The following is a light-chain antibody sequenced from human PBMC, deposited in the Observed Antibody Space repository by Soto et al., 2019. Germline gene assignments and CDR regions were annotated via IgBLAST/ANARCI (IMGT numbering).Light chain of an antibody. CDR1: QTITTY. CDR2: GAS. Sequence: DIQMTQSPSSLSASVGDRVTITCRASQTITTYLNWYQQKPGKAPKLLIYGASSLASGVPSRFTGSGSGTDFILTISSLQPEDSATYHCQQSHSTPWTFGQGTKVEIK. J-gene: IGKJ1*01. CDR3: QQSHSTPWT. V-gene: IGKV1-39*01.